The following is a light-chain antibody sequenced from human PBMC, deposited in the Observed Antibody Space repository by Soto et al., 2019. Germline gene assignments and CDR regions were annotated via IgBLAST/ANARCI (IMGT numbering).Light chain of an antibody. V-gene: IGKV3-20*01. Sequence: EIVLTQSPGTLSLSPGEGATLSCRASQSVSSSQLAWYQQKPGQAPRLLIFGASSRAAGIPDRFSGSGSGTDFTLTISRLEPEDFAVYYCQQYAGSPPWTFGQATKVEMK. CDR2: GAS. CDR3: QQYAGSPPWT. CDR1: QSVSSSQ. J-gene: IGKJ1*01.